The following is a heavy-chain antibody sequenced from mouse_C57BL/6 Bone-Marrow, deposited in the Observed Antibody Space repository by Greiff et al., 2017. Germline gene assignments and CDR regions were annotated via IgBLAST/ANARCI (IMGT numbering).Heavy chain of an antibody. D-gene: IGHD1-1*01. V-gene: IGHV1-64*01. CDR1: GYTFTSYW. Sequence: QVQLQQPGAELVKPGASVKLSCKASGYTFTSYWMHWVKQRPGQGLEWIGMIHPNSGSTNYNEKFKSKATLTVDKSSSTAYMQLSSLTSEDSAVYYCARGFTTVVDWYFDVWGTGTTFTVSS. CDR3: ARGFTTVVDWYFDV. J-gene: IGHJ1*03. CDR2: IHPNSGST.